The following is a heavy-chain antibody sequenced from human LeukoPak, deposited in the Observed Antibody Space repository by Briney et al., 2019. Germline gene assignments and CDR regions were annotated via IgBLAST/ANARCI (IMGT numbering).Heavy chain of an antibody. V-gene: IGHV3-53*01. CDR2: LYSDGNT. CDR3: ARGVEPLAANTLAY. CDR1: GFTVITND. Sequence: PGGSLRLPCAASGFTVITNDMTWLRQAPGKGLEWVSVLYSDGNTKYADSVQGRFTISRDNSKNTLYLEMNSLSPDDTAVYYCARGVEPLAANTLAYWGQGTLVTVSS. J-gene: IGHJ4*02. D-gene: IGHD1-14*01.